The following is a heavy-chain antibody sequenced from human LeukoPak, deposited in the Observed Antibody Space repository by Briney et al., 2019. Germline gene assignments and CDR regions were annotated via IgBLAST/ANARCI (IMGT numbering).Heavy chain of an antibody. D-gene: IGHD4-17*01. V-gene: IGHV4-39*07. CDR3: ARVPTVTFFDY. CDR2: IYYSGST. CDR1: GGSMSSSSCY. Sequence: SETLSLTCTVSGGSMSSSSCYWGWIRQPPGKGLEWIGCIYYSGSTYQNPSLKSRVTISVDTSKNQFSLKLSSVTAADTAVYYCARVPTVTFFDYWGQGTLVTVSS. J-gene: IGHJ4*02.